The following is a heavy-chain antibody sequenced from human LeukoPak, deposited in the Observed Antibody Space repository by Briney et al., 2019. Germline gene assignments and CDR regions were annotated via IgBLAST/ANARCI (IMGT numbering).Heavy chain of an antibody. D-gene: IGHD5-18*01. Sequence: GGSLRLSCAASGFTFDDYAMHWVRQAPGKGLEWVSGISWNSGSIGYADSVKGRFTISRDNAKNSLYLQMNSLRAEDTAVYYCAREPNSYGPGGYYYYMDVWGKGTTVTVSS. CDR1: GFTFDDYA. CDR3: AREPNSYGPGGYYYYMDV. CDR2: ISWNSGSI. J-gene: IGHJ6*03. V-gene: IGHV3-9*01.